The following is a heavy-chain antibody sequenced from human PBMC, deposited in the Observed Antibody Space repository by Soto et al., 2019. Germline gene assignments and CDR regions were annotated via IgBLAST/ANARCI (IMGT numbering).Heavy chain of an antibody. CDR3: AREASAVISLDY. Sequence: ASVKVSCKASGYIFTAYSMHWLRQAPGQGLEWMGWFNPNSGDTIYAQKFRGRITLTRDTSITTAYMELYSLTSDDTAVYYCAREASAVISLDYWGQGTLVTVSS. J-gene: IGHJ4*02. D-gene: IGHD4-4*01. CDR1: GYIFTAYS. CDR2: FNPNSGDT. V-gene: IGHV1-2*02.